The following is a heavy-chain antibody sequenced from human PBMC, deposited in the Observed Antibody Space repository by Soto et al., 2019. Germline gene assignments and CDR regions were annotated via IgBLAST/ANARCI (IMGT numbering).Heavy chain of an antibody. V-gene: IGHV5-51*01. Sequence: EVQLVQSGAEVKKPGESLKISCKGSGYSFTSYWIGWVRQMPGKGLEWMGIIYPGDSDTRYSPSFQGQVTISADKSISTAYLQWSSLKASDTAMYYCARSKYCSGGSCYSGYYYYYYGMDVWGQGTTVTVSS. CDR1: GYSFTSYW. J-gene: IGHJ6*02. D-gene: IGHD2-15*01. CDR3: ARSKYCSGGSCYSGYYYYYYGMDV. CDR2: IYPGDSDT.